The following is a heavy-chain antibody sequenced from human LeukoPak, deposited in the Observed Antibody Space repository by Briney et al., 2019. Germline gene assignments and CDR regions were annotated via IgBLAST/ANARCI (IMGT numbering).Heavy chain of an antibody. CDR3: AREAVVAPGGHYYYYMDV. CDR1: GGSISRYY. Sequence: PSETLSLTCTVSGGSISRYYWSWIRQPAGRGLEWIGRIYTSGSTNYNPSLKSRVTMSVDTSKNQFSLKLSSVTAADTAVYYCAREAVVAPGGHYYYYMDVWGKGTTVTVSS. CDR2: IYTSGST. J-gene: IGHJ6*03. V-gene: IGHV4-4*07. D-gene: IGHD3-22*01.